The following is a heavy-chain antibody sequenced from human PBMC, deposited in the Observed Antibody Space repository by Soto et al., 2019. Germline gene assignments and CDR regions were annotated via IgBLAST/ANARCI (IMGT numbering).Heavy chain of an antibody. CDR3: ASKMIWSQVDGVFDI. D-gene: IGHD2-8*01. CDR1: GYTFTSYD. J-gene: IGHJ3*02. Sequence: GASVKVSCKASGYTFTSYDINWVRQATGQGLEWMGWMNPNSGNTGYAQKFQGRVTMTRNTSISTAYMELSSLRSEDTAVYYCASKMIWSQVDGVFDIWGKGTMVSVSS. V-gene: IGHV1-8*01. CDR2: MNPNSGNT.